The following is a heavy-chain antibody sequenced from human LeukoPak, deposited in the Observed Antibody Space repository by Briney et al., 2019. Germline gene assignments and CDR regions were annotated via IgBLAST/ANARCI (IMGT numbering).Heavy chain of an antibody. D-gene: IGHD1-14*01. V-gene: IGHV1-3*03. CDR3: ARSTTFYYYYMDV. CDR1: GYTFTSYA. J-gene: IGHJ6*03. CDR2: INAGNGNT. Sequence: ASVKVSCKASGYTFTSYAMHWVRQAPGQRLEWMGWINAGNGNTKYSQEFQGRVTITRDTSASTAYMELSSLRSEDMAVYYRARSTTFYYYYMDVWGKGTTVTVSS.